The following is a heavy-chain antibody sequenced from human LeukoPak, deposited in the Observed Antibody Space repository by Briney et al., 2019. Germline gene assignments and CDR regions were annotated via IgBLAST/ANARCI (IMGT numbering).Heavy chain of an antibody. Sequence: SETLSLTCTVSGGSIRSSYYYWGWLRQPPGKGLEWIGSIYDSGSTYYNPSLKSRVTISVDTSKNQFSLKLNSVTATDTAVYYCARHEAQDFDYWGQGTLVTVSS. CDR1: GGSIRSSYYY. V-gene: IGHV4-39*01. J-gene: IGHJ4*02. CDR2: IYDSGST. CDR3: ARHEAQDFDY.